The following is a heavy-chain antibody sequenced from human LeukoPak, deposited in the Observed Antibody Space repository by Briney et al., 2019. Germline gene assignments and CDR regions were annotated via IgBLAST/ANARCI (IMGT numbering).Heavy chain of an antibody. CDR1: GFSFSGHW. CDR3: TKDRRGPAAGTWYFDS. V-gene: IGHV3-74*01. CDR2: ISPTGSTT. D-gene: IGHD6-13*01. J-gene: IGHJ4*02. Sequence: GGSLRLSCIASGFSFSGHWMHWARQLPGKGRVWVSRISPTGSTTSYADSVKGRFTVSRDNSKNTVYLQLNSLRAGDTAIYYCTKDRRGPAAGTWYFDSWGQGTLVTVSS.